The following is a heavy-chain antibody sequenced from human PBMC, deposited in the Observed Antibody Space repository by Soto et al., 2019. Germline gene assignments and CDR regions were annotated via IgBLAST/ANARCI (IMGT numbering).Heavy chain of an antibody. CDR2: ISYDGSNK. CDR1: GFTFSSYA. CDR3: AANPLYGDYVPGAFDI. V-gene: IGHV3-30-3*01. Sequence: QVQLVESGGGVVQPGRSLRLSCAASGFTFSSYAMHWVRQAPGKGLEWVAVISYDGSNKYYADSVKGRFTISRDNSKNTLYLQMNSLIAEDTAVYYCAANPLYGDYVPGAFDIWGQGTMVTVSS. J-gene: IGHJ3*02. D-gene: IGHD4-17*01.